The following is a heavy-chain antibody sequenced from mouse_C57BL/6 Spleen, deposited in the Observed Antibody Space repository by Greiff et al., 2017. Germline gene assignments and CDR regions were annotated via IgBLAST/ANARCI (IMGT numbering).Heavy chain of an antibody. CDR3: ARGPDYYGSSHWYFDV. CDR2: IYPGDGDT. CDR1: GYAFSSYW. Sequence: VQLQQSGAELVKPGASVKISCKASGYAFSSYWMNWVKQRPGKGLEWIGQIYPGDGDTNYNGKFKGKATLTADKSSSTAYMQLSSLTSEDSAVYFCARGPDYYGSSHWYFDVWGTGTTVTVSS. V-gene: IGHV1-80*01. D-gene: IGHD1-1*01. J-gene: IGHJ1*03.